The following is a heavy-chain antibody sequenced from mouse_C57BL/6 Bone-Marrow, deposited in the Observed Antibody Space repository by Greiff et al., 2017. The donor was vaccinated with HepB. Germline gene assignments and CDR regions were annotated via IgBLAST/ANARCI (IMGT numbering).Heavy chain of an antibody. J-gene: IGHJ2*01. CDR3: ARGYDYDGDFDY. D-gene: IGHD2-4*01. CDR1: GYTFTSYW. CDR2: IDPSDSYT. V-gene: IGHV1-69*01. Sequence: QVQLQQPGAELVMPGASVKLSCKASGYTFTSYWMHWVKQRPGQGLEWIGEIDPSDSYTNYNQKFKGKSTLTVDKSSSTAYMQLSSLTSEDSAVYNCARGYDYDGDFDYWGQGTTLTVSS.